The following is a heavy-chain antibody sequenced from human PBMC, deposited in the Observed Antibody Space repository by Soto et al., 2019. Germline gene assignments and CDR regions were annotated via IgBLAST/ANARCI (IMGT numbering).Heavy chain of an antibody. CDR2: ISAYNGNT. CDR3: ARVTVTAHYYYYGMDV. Sequence: QVQLVQSGAEVKKPGASVKVSCKASGYTFTSYGISWVRQAPGQVCEWRGWISAYNGNTNYAQKLQGRVTMTTDTSTSTAYKELRSLRYDDTAVYYCARVTVTAHYYYYGMDVWGQGTTVTVSS. D-gene: IGHD5-18*01. CDR1: GYTFTSYG. J-gene: IGHJ6*02. V-gene: IGHV1-18*01.